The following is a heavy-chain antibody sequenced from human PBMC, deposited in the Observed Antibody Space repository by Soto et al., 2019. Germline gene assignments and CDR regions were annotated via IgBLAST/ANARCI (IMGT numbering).Heavy chain of an antibody. J-gene: IGHJ3*02. D-gene: IGHD6-19*01. V-gene: IGHV3-23*01. Sequence: GGSLRLSCVASGFPFSNYAMTWVRQAPGKGLEWVSAISGSGTTAYYADSVKGRFIFSRDNPKNTMYLQMNSLRAEDTAVYFCAKTTDGWFSAFEIWGQGTVVTVSS. CDR2: ISGSGTTA. CDR1: GFPFSNYA. CDR3: AKTTDGWFSAFEI.